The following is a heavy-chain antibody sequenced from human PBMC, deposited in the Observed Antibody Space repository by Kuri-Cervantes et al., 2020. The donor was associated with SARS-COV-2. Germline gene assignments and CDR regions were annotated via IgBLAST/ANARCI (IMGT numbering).Heavy chain of an antibody. V-gene: IGHV4-59*01. CDR3: ASWGRDMTTVTWVDY. CDR1: GGSISSYY. J-gene: IGHJ4*02. D-gene: IGHD4-17*01. Sequence: SETLSLTCTVSGGSISSYYWSWIRQPPGKGLEWIGYIYYSGSTNYNPSLKSRVTISVDTSKNQFSLKLSSVTAADTAVYYCASWGRDMTTVTWVDYWGQGTLVTVSS. CDR2: IYYSGST.